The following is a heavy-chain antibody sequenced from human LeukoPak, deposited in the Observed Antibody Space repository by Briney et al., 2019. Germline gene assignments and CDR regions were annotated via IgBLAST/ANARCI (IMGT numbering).Heavy chain of an antibody. D-gene: IGHD1-1*01. CDR1: GDSTSSDRYY. CDR3: AREGASLGTFDY. CDR2: IYYSGST. Sequence: SETLSLTCTVSGDSTSSDRYYGGWVRQPPGKGLEWIGYIYYSGSTNYNPSLKSRVTISVDTSKNQFSLKLSSVTAADTAVYYCAREGASLGTFDYWGQGTLVTVSS. V-gene: IGHV4-61*01. J-gene: IGHJ4*02.